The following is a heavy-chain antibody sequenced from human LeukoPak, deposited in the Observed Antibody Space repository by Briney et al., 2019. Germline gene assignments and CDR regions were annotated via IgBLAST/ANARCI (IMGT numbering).Heavy chain of an antibody. CDR3: ASQYSSGWYDY. D-gene: IGHD6-19*01. CDR2: IYYSGST. CDR1: GGPISSYY. V-gene: IGHV4-59*01. J-gene: IGHJ4*02. Sequence: SETLSLTCAVSGGPISSYYWSWIRQPPGKGLEWIGDIYYSGSTNYNPSLQRRVTKSVDTSKNQFSLKLSSVTAADTAVYYCASQYSSGWYDYWGQGTLVTVSS.